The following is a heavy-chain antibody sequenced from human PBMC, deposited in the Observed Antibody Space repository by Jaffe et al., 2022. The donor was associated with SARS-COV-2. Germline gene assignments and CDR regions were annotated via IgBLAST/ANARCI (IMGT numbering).Heavy chain of an antibody. D-gene: IGHD6-19*01. CDR3: ASSKYVAVAGPTYHY. J-gene: IGHJ4*02. Sequence: QVQLVQSGAEVKKPGASVKVSCKASGYTFTGYYMHWVRQAPGQGLEWMGWINPNSGGTNYAQKFQGRVTMTRDTSISTAYMELSRLRSDDTAVYYCASSKYVAVAGPTYHYWGQGTLVTVSS. CDR2: INPNSGGT. CDR1: GYTFTGYY. V-gene: IGHV1-2*02.